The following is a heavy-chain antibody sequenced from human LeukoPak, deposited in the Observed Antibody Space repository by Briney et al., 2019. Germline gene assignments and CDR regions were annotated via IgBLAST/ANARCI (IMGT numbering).Heavy chain of an antibody. V-gene: IGHV4/OR15-8*02. CDR1: GGSISGTNW. D-gene: IGHD4-11*01. Sequence: SETLSLTCGVSGGSISGTNWWSWVRQPPGQGLEWIGEISLAGQTNYNPSLNGRVTMSLDKSSNQLSLHLTSVTAADTAVYYCARVGHYSNYAVDYWGQGALVTVSS. J-gene: IGHJ4*02. CDR2: ISLAGQT. CDR3: ARVGHYSNYAVDY.